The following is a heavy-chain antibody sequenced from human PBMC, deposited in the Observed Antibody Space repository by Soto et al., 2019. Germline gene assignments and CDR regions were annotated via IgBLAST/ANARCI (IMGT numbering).Heavy chain of an antibody. CDR2: ISAYSGGT. D-gene: IGHD6-19*01. CDR3: AREAGYSSGWYFGTT. J-gene: IGHJ3*01. CDR1: GYTFTGYY. Sequence: ASVKVSCKASGYTFTGYYMHWVRQAPGQGLEWMGWISAYSGGTNYAQKLQGRVTMTTDTSTSTAYMELRSLRSDDTAVYYCAREAGYSSGWYFGTTWGQGTMVTVSS. V-gene: IGHV1-18*04.